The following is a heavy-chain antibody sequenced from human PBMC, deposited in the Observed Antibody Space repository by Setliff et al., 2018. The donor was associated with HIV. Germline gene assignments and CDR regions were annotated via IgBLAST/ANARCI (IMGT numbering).Heavy chain of an antibody. CDR2: INSASGGT. Sequence: GASVKVSCKASGYTFTSYGISWVRQAPGQGLEWMGWINSASGGTNYAQNFQGRVTVTRDTSINTAYVDLNSLKSDDTAVYYCARDYLHVFDIWGQGTMVTVSS. CDR3: ARDYLHVFDI. CDR1: GYTFTSYG. J-gene: IGHJ3*02. V-gene: IGHV1-2*02.